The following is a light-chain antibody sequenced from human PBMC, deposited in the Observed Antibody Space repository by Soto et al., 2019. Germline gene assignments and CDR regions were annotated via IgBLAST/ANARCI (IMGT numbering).Light chain of an antibody. CDR2: AAS. CDR3: QQLDRYPIFT. Sequence: DIQLTQSPSFLSASVGDRVTITCRASQGISTYLAWYQQKPGKAPKLLIYAASTLQSGVPSRFSGSGSGTEFTLTISSLQPEDVATYYCQQLDRYPIFTFGPGTKVDIK. J-gene: IGKJ3*01. V-gene: IGKV1-9*01. CDR1: QGISTY.